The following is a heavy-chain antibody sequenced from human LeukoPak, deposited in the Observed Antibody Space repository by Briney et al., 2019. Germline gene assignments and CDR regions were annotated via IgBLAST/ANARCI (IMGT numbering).Heavy chain of an antibody. Sequence: PGGSLRLSCAASGFTFDDYGMSWVRQAPGKGLEWVSGINWNGGSTGCADSVKGRFTISRDNAKNSLYLQMNSLRAEDTALYHCARDSSGSYKGTYDYWGQGTLVTVSS. CDR2: INWNGGST. CDR3: ARDSSGSYKGTYDY. J-gene: IGHJ4*02. CDR1: GFTFDDYG. D-gene: IGHD1-26*01. V-gene: IGHV3-20*01.